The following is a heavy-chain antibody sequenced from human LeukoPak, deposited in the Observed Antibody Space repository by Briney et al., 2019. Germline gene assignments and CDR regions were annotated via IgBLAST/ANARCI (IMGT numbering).Heavy chain of an antibody. CDR3: AKDLVGGYYYDSSGPPWYFDY. CDR1: GFTFSSYS. CDR2: ISSSSSTI. V-gene: IGHV3-48*01. D-gene: IGHD3-22*01. J-gene: IGHJ4*02. Sequence: GGSLRLSCAASGFTFSSYSMNWVRQAPGKGLEWVSYISSSSSTIYYADSVKGRFTISRDNAKNSLYLQMNSLRAEDTAVYYCAKDLVGGYYYDSSGPPWYFDYWGQGTLVTVSS.